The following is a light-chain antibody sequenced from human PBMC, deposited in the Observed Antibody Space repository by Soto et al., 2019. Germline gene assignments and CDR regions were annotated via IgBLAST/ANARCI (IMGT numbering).Light chain of an antibody. Sequence: DIQMTQSPSSLSASVGDRVTITCRTSQTINNYLNWYRQKPGKVPEVLIYGASSLQRGVSSRFTGSASRTYFTLTISSLQPEDFVTYYCQQVYDFPHTFGKGTKVEV. CDR1: QTINNY. J-gene: IGKJ2*01. CDR2: GAS. CDR3: QQVYDFPHT. V-gene: IGKV1-39*01.